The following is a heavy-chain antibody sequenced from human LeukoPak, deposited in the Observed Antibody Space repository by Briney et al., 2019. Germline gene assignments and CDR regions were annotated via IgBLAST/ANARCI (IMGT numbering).Heavy chain of an antibody. Sequence: SQTLSLTCTVSGGSTRSYHWTWIRQPPGKGLEWIGDIYYTGGTRYNPSLKSRVAIEEEQSKKQFSLKLTSVTAADTAVYYCARLRAAATTGTDWYFDLWGRGTLITVSS. D-gene: IGHD1-26*01. J-gene: IGHJ2*01. CDR3: ARLRAAATTGTDWYFDL. CDR1: GGSTRSYH. CDR2: IYYTGGT. V-gene: IGHV4-59*08.